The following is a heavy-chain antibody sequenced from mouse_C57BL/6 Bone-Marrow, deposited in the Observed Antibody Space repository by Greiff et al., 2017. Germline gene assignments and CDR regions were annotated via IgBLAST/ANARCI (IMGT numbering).Heavy chain of an antibody. CDR3: AVYYSNYWYFDV. Sequence: VQLQQSGAELVRPGTSVKMSCKASGYTFTNYWIGWAKQRPGHGLEWIGEIYPGGGYTKYNEKFKGKATLTADKSSSTAYMQFSSLTSEDSAIYYCAVYYSNYWYFDVWGKGTTVTVAS. CDR1: GYTFTNYW. V-gene: IGHV1-63*01. J-gene: IGHJ1*03. CDR2: IYPGGGYT. D-gene: IGHD2-5*01.